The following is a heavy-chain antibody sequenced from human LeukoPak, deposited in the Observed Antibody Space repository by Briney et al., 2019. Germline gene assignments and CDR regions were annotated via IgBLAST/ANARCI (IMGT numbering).Heavy chain of an antibody. CDR2: VYYTGST. CDR3: AREHPFYFDSSGSHDY. CDR1: GVYTSSYY. D-gene: IGHD3-22*01. J-gene: IGHJ4*02. V-gene: IGHV4-59*08. Sequence: SETLSLTCTVSGVYTSSYYWSWIRQPPGEGLEWIGYVYYTGSTNYNPSLKSRVSISVDTSKNQFSLTLSSVTAADTAVYYCAREHPFYFDSSGSHDYWGQGTLVTVSS.